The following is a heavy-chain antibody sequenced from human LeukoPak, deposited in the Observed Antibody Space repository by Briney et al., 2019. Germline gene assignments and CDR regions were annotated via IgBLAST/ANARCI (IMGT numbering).Heavy chain of an antibody. D-gene: IGHD2-15*01. V-gene: IGHV3-23*01. J-gene: IGHJ4*02. Sequence: TGGSLRLSCAASGFTFSNHAMSWVRQTPGKGLQWISVISGSGRTTEYADSVKGRFTISRDNSKNTLSLQMNSLRVEDTAIYYCVKNVVVKRYIDYWGQGTLVTVSS. CDR2: ISGSGRTT. CDR3: VKNVVVKRYIDY. CDR1: GFTFSNHA.